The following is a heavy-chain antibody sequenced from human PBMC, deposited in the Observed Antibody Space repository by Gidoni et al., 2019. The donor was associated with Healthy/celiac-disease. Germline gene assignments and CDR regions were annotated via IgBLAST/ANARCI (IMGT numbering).Heavy chain of an antibody. Sequence: QVQLQESGPGLVKPSQTLSLTCTVSGCSISSGGYYWSWIRQHPGKGLEWIGYIYYSGSTYYNPSLKSRVTISVDTSKNQFSLKLSSVTAADTAVYYCARDLSGSSSIFDPWGQGTLVTVSS. CDR2: IYYSGST. V-gene: IGHV4-31*03. D-gene: IGHD3-22*01. CDR3: ARDLSGSSSIFDP. J-gene: IGHJ5*02. CDR1: GCSISSGGYY.